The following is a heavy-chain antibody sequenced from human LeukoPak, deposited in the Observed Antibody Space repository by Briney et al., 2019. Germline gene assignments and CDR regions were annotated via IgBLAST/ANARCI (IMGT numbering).Heavy chain of an antibody. CDR2: ISYSGNT. Sequence: SETLSLTCTVSGGSISSYYWSWIRQPPGKGLEWIGYISYSGNTTSNPSLKSRVTLSVDTSKNQFSLKLSSVTAADTAVYYCARRLPAAGTLDYWGQGTLVTVSS. CDR1: GGSISSYY. J-gene: IGHJ4*02. CDR3: ARRLPAAGTLDY. D-gene: IGHD6-13*01. V-gene: IGHV4-59*08.